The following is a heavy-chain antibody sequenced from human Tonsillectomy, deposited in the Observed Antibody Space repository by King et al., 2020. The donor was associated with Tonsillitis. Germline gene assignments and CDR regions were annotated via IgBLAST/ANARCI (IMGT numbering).Heavy chain of an antibody. CDR3: AKDVDPYYYDAWSFFGY. J-gene: IGHJ4*02. CDR1: GFTFSSYG. CDR2: ISYDGSNK. D-gene: IGHD3-10*01. V-gene: IGHV3-30*18. Sequence: VQLVESGGGVVQPGRSLRLSCAASGFTFSSYGMHWVRQAPGKGLEWVAVISYDGSNKYYADSVKGRLTISRDNSKNTLYLQMNRLRAEDTAVYYCAKDVDPYYYDAWSFFGYWGQGTLVTVSS.